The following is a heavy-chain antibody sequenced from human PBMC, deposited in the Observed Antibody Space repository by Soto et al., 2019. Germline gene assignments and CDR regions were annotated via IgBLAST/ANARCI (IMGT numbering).Heavy chain of an antibody. J-gene: IGHJ4*02. V-gene: IGHV4-30-2*01. D-gene: IGHD4-4*01. CDR2: IFHSETA. CDR3: AREYSSLNYFDS. Sequence: TLSLTCTVSGGSISRGGYSWSWIRQPPGKGLEWIGYIFHSETAYYNPSLQSRVTILADKSKNQFSLTLTSVTAADTAVYYCAREYSSLNYFDSWGQGTLVTVSS. CDR1: GGSISRGGYS.